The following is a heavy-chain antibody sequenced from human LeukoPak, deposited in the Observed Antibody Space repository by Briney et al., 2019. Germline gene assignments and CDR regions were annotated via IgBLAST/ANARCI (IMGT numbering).Heavy chain of an antibody. CDR1: GFTFRDYQ. V-gene: IGHV3-11*04. Sequence: GGSLRLSCAGSGFTFRDYQMSWIRQAPGKGLEWISYIHANPKTIYYADPAKGRFTISRDNAKNSLYLQMNSLRAEDTAVYYCARVLSHCGGDCYPDAFDIWGQGTMVTVSS. J-gene: IGHJ3*02. CDR3: ARVLSHCGGDCYPDAFDI. D-gene: IGHD2-21*01. CDR2: IHANPKTI.